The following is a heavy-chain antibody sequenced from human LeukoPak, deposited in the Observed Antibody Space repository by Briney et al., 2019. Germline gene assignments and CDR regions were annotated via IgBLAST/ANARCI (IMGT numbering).Heavy chain of an antibody. CDR2: IKQDGSEK. CDR1: EFTFSSYW. V-gene: IGHV3-7*01. Sequence: GGSLRLSCAASEFTFSSYWMTWVRQAPGKGLEWVANIKQDGSEKYYVDSVKGRFTISRDNSKNTLYLQMNSLRAEDTAVYYCARDLFGYCSGGSCYDTHLAQDDYFDYWGQGTLVTVSS. D-gene: IGHD2-15*01. CDR3: ARDLFGYCSGGSCYDTHLAQDDYFDY. J-gene: IGHJ4*02.